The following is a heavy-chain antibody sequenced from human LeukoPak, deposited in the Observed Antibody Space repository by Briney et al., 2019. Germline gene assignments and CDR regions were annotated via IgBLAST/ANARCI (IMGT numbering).Heavy chain of an antibody. J-gene: IGHJ4*02. CDR3: ARVAGYSSGWYEFDY. CDR2: IYTSGST. D-gene: IGHD6-19*01. CDR1: GGSISSGSYY. V-gene: IGHV4-61*02. Sequence: PSQTLSLTCTVSGGSISSGSYYWSWIRQPAGKGLEWIGRIYTSGSTNYNPSLKSRVTISVDTSKNQFSLKLSSVTAADTAVYYCARVAGYSSGWYEFDYWGQGTLVTVSS.